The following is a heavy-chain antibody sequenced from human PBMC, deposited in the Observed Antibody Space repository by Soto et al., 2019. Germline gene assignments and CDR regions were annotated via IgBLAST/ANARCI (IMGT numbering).Heavy chain of an antibody. J-gene: IGHJ4*02. CDR3: ARAPTTVTTAYYFDY. CDR1: GFTFSSYA. CDR2: ISYDGNNK. D-gene: IGHD4-17*01. V-gene: IGHV3-30-3*01. Sequence: PGGSLRLSCAASGFTFSSYAMHWVRQAPGKGLEWVAVISYDGNNKYYADSVKSRFTISRDNSKNTLYLQMNSLRADDTAVYYCARAPTTVTTAYYFDYWGQGTLVTVSS.